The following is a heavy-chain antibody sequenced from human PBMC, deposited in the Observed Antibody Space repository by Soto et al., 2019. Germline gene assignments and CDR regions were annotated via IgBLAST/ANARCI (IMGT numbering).Heavy chain of an antibody. CDR1: GFTFSSYE. J-gene: IGHJ4*02. CDR2: ISSSGSTI. CDR3: ARESEDLTSNFDY. V-gene: IGHV3-48*03. Sequence: GGSMRLSCAASGFTFSSYEMNWVRQAPGKGLEWVSYISSSGSTIYYADSVKGRFTISRDNAKNSLYLQMNSLRAEDTAVYYCARESEDLTSNFDYWGQGTLVTVSS.